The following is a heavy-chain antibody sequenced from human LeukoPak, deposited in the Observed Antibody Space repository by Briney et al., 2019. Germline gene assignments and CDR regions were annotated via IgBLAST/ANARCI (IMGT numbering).Heavy chain of an antibody. V-gene: IGHV4-4*07. J-gene: IGHJ6*02. Sequence: SETLSLTCTVSGGSISSYYWSWTRQPAGKGLEWIGRIYTSGSTNYNPSLKSRVTISVDTSKNQFSLKLSSVTAADTAVYYCARAPRTGRYYYYGMDVWGQGTTVTVSS. D-gene: IGHD3-10*01. CDR1: GGSISSYY. CDR3: ARAPRTGRYYYYGMDV. CDR2: IYTSGST.